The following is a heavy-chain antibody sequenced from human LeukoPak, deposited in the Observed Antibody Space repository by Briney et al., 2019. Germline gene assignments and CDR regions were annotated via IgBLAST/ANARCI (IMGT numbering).Heavy chain of an antibody. J-gene: IGHJ3*01. D-gene: IGHD3-22*01. CDR1: GYSISSGYY. CDR3: ARMGVSYDYDSTNYYPVACDV. CDR2: IFHSGSI. V-gene: IGHV4-38-2*02. Sequence: SETLSLTCSVSGYSISSGYYWGWIRQSPGKGLEWIGAIFHSGSIYYNPSLKSRVTFSVDTSKSQFSLRLNSVTDADTAMYYCARMGVSYDYDSTNYYPVACDVWGQGTMVTVSS.